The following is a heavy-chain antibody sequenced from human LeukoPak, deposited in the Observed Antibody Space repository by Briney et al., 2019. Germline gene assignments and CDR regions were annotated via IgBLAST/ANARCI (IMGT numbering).Heavy chain of an antibody. V-gene: IGHV1-2*02. CDR2: INPNSGGT. CDR3: ARDLGLPAAIRTFDY. J-gene: IGHJ4*02. D-gene: IGHD2-2*02. Sequence: ASVKVSCKASGGTFSSYAISWVRQAPGQGLEWMGWINPNSGGTNYAQKFQGRVTMTRDTSISTAYMELSRLRSDDTAVYYCARDLGLPAAIRTFDYWGQGTLVTVSS. CDR1: GGTFSSYA.